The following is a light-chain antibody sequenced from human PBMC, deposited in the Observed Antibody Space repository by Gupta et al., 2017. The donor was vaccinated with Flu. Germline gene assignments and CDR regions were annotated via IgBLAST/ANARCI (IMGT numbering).Light chain of an antibody. J-gene: IGKJ1*01. CDR1: PRISTTY. CDR2: GAS. Sequence: IVLTQSPDTLSLSQGERATLSCKTSPRISTTYLAWYQQKPGQAPRLLIYGASNRATGIPDRFSGSGSGTDFTLTISRLEPEDSAVYYCQQCNDSPPTFGQGTKVEIK. V-gene: IGKV3-20*01. CDR3: QQCNDSPPT.